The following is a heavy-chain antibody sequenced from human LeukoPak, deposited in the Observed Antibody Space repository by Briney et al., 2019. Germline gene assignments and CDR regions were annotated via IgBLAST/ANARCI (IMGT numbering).Heavy chain of an antibody. V-gene: IGHV4-39*01. CDR2: IYSSGSA. D-gene: IGHD3-16*01. CDR1: GDSISSSSYY. CDR3: ARHLGCRRFACPYDGFDI. J-gene: IGHJ3*02. Sequence: PSEILSLTCTVSGDSISSSSYYWGWIRQSPGKGLEWIGSIYSSGSASYNPSLRSLFTMSVDPSKNHFSLGLTSVTAADTAVYYCARHLGCRRFACPYDGFDIWGQGTMVTVSS.